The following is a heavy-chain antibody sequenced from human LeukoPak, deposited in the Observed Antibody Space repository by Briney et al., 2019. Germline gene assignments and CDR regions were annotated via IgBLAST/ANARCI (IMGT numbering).Heavy chain of an antibody. CDR1: GYTFTNYY. CDR2: INPSSSSA. CDR3: ARGPSGGNSAVLNY. D-gene: IGHD4-23*01. V-gene: IGHV1-46*01. Sequence: ASVKVSCKASGYTFTNYYIHWVRQAPGQGLEWMGTINPSSSSAGSTQKFQGRVTLTRDTSTSTVYIELSSLRSEDTAVYYCARGPSGGNSAVLNYWGQGTLVTVSS. J-gene: IGHJ4*02.